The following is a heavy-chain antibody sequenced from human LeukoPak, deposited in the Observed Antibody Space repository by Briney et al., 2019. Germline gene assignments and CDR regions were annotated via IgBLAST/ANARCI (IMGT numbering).Heavy chain of an antibody. D-gene: IGHD1-26*01. CDR2: ISGRSSTI. Sequence: PGGSLRLSCAASAFTFSDYSMNWVRQAPGKGLEWVSYISGRSSTIYCADSVKGRFTVSRDNAKNSMYLQMNSLRAEDTAVYYCARDRMKSGSYYFDYWGQGTLVTVSS. CDR3: ARDRMKSGSYYFDY. V-gene: IGHV3-48*01. J-gene: IGHJ4*02. CDR1: AFTFSDYS.